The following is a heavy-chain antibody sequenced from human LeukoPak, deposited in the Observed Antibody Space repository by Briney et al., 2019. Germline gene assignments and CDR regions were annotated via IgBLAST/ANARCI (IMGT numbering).Heavy chain of an antibody. V-gene: IGHV4-39*01. D-gene: IGHD3-10*01. CDR2: IDYSGTT. Sequence: PSETLSLTCTVSGGSISSSSYYWGWIRQPPGKGLEWIGSIDYSGTTYYNTSLKARATISVDTSKNQFSLKLSSVTAADTAVYYCASQPLWFGELLYYFDYWGQGTLVTVSS. CDR3: ASQPLWFGELLYYFDY. CDR1: GGSISSSSYY. J-gene: IGHJ4*02.